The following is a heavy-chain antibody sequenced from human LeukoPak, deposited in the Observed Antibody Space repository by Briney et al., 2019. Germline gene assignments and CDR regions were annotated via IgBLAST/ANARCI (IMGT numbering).Heavy chain of an antibody. J-gene: IGHJ4*02. CDR1: GGTFSSYA. Sequence: SVKVSCKASGGTFSSYAISWVRQAPGQGLEWMGGIIPIFGTANYAQKFQGRVTITTDESTSTAYMELSSPRSEDTAVYYCASPGSYGSGSPFDYWGQGTLVTVSS. CDR2: IIPIFGTA. V-gene: IGHV1-69*05. CDR3: ASPGSYGSGSPFDY. D-gene: IGHD3-10*01.